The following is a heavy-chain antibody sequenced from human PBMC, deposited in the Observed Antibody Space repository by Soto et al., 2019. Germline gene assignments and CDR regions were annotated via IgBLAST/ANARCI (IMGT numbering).Heavy chain of an antibody. CDR1: GFTFSSYG. CDR3: ARGVDTAMDYYYYYGMDV. CDR2: IWYDGSNK. V-gene: IGHV3-33*01. Sequence: QVQLVESGGGVVQPGRSLRLSCAASGFTFSSYGMHWVRQAPGKGLEWVAVIWYDGSNKYYADSVKGRFTISRDNSKNTLYLQMNSLRAEDTAVYYCARGVDTAMDYYYYYGMDVWGQGTTVTVSS. D-gene: IGHD5-18*01. J-gene: IGHJ6*02.